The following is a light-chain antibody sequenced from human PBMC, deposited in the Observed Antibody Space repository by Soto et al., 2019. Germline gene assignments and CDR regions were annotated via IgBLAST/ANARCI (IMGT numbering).Light chain of an antibody. J-gene: IGLJ2*01. Sequence: QSALTQPASVSGSPGQSITISCTGTSSDIGRYNYVSWYQQHPGKAPKLMIYEVSKWPSGISNRFSSSKSGNTASLTISGLRAEDEADYYCSSYTTSLTVVFGGGTQLTVL. CDR1: SSDIGRYNY. CDR2: EVS. V-gene: IGLV2-14*01. CDR3: SSYTTSLTVV.